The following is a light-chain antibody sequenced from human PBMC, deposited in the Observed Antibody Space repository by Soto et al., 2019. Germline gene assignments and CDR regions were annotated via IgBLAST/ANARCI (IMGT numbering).Light chain of an antibody. CDR1: SSDVGGYNY. CDR3: CSYTSSTTSYV. Sequence: QSVLTQPASVSGSPGQSITISCTGTSSDVGGYNYVSRYQQHPGKVPKLMIYEVSNRPSGVSNRFSGSKSGNTASLTISGLQAEDEADYYCCSYTSSTTSYVFGTGTKLTVL. V-gene: IGLV2-14*01. J-gene: IGLJ1*01. CDR2: EVS.